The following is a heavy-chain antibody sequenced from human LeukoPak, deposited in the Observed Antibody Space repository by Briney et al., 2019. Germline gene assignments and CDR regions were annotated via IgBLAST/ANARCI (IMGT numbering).Heavy chain of an antibody. CDR1: GYTFTSYD. CDR3: ARAQFQSGDSSGYQFDY. D-gene: IGHD3-22*01. Sequence: GASVKVSCKASGYTFTSYDINWVRQATGQGLEWMGWMNPNSGNTGYAQKFQGRVTMTRNTSISTAYMELSSLRSEDTAVYYCARAQFQSGDSSGYQFDYWGQGTLVTVSS. CDR2: MNPNSGNT. J-gene: IGHJ4*02. V-gene: IGHV1-8*01.